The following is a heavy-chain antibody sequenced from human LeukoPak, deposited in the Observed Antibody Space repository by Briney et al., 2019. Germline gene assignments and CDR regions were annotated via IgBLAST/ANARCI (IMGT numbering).Heavy chain of an antibody. Sequence: SETLSLTCTVSGGSISSSSYYWGWIRQPPGKGLEWIGSIYYSGSTYYNPSLKSRVTISVDTSKNQFSLKLSSVTAADTAVYYCARHMDGYNYYDYWGQGTLVTVSS. CDR1: GGSISSSSYY. CDR2: IYYSGST. D-gene: IGHD5-24*01. V-gene: IGHV4-39*01. CDR3: ARHMDGYNYYDY. J-gene: IGHJ4*02.